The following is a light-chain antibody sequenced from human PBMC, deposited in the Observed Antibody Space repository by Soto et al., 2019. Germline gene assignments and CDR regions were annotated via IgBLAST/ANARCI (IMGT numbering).Light chain of an antibody. CDR3: CSYAGSSTYV. CDR1: SRDVGSYNL. V-gene: IGLV2-23*01. CDR2: EGS. J-gene: IGLJ1*01. Sequence: QSALTQPASVSGSPGQSIAISCTGTSRDVGSYNLVSWYQQHPGNAPQVMIYEGSKRPSGVSDRFSGSKSGNTASLTISGLQADDEADYYCCSYAGSSTYVFGTGTKLTVL.